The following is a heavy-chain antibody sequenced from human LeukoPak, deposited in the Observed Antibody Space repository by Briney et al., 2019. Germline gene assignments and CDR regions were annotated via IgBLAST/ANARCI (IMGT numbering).Heavy chain of an antibody. Sequence: GGSLRLSCAASGFTVSNNYMNWVRQAPGKGLEWVSLIYSGGDTHYAVSVKGRFTISRDSPKNTLYLQMNSLRAEDTAVYYCARDPPAVRTNTYAWGQGTLVTVSS. J-gene: IGHJ5*02. CDR3: ARDPPAVRTNTYA. CDR1: GFTVSNNY. D-gene: IGHD6-19*01. V-gene: IGHV3-66*01. CDR2: IYSGGDT.